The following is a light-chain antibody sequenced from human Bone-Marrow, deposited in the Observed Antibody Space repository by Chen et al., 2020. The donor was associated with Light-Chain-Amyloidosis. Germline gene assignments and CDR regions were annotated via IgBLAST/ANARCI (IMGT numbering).Light chain of an antibody. CDR3: QQYYTTPFT. J-gene: IGKJ3*01. Sequence: DIVMTHSPDSLPVSLGERATINCKSSQSVLKRSDNNNYLAWYQQKPGQPPKLLIYWASTRESGVPDRFSGSGSGTDFTLTISSLQAEDVAVYHCQQYYTTPFTFGPGTKVDIK. V-gene: IGKV4-1*01. CDR2: WAS. CDR1: QSVLKRSDNNNY.